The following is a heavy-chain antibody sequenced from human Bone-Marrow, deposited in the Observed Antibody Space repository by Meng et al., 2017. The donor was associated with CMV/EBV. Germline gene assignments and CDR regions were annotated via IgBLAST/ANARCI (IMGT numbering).Heavy chain of an antibody. V-gene: IGHV2-5*04. Sequence: QITLKESGPPLVKPTQTLTLTCTFSGFSISTNGMGVGWIRQSPGKALEWLAQMYWNDDSLYSPSLKSRLTITKDTSKNQVVLTMTNMESVDTGTYYCVHTGYSTIWFFFHWGHGTLVTVSS. D-gene: IGHD6-13*01. CDR3: VHTGYSTIWFFFH. J-gene: IGHJ4*01. CDR2: MYWNDDS. CDR1: GFSISTNGMG.